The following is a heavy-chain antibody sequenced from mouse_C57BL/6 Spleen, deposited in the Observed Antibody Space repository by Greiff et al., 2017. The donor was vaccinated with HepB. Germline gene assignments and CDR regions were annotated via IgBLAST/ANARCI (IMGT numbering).Heavy chain of an antibody. CDR1: GYTFTSYW. V-gene: IGHV1-55*01. D-gene: IGHD1-2*01. CDR3: ASSAIGFWYFDV. Sequence: QVQLQQPGAELVKPGASVKMSCKASGYTFTSYWITWVKQRPGQGLEWIGDIYPGSGSTNYNEKFKSKAKLTVDTSSSTAYMQLSSLTSEDSAVYYCASSAIGFWYFDVWGTGTTVTVSS. CDR2: IYPGSGST. J-gene: IGHJ1*03.